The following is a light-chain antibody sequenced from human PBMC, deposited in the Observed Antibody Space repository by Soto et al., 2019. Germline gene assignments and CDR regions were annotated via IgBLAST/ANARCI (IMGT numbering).Light chain of an antibody. CDR3: QSYDSSLSGWV. Sequence: QLVLTQPRSVSGAPGQRVTISCTGSSSNIGAGYDVHWYQHVPGTAPKLLMYVSNNRPSGVPDRFSGSKSGASASLAITGLQAEDEADYYCQSYDSSLSGWVFGGGTKLTVL. CDR2: VSN. CDR1: SSNIGAGYD. V-gene: IGLV1-40*01. J-gene: IGLJ3*02.